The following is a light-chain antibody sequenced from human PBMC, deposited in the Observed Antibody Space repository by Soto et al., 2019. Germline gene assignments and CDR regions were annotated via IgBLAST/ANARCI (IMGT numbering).Light chain of an antibody. CDR2: DAT. CDR3: HQRSNWPRT. J-gene: IGKJ1*01. Sequence: EIGLTQSPVTLSVSPGQGATLSCRASQSFSNYLAWYQQKPGQAPRLLIYDATNRATGIPARFSGSGSGTDFTLTISSLEPEDFAVYYCHQRSNWPRTFGQGTKVDI. V-gene: IGKV3-11*01. CDR1: QSFSNY.